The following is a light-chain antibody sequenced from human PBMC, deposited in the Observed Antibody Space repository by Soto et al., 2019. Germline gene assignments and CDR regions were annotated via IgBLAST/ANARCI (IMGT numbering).Light chain of an antibody. CDR1: QALNTR. CDR2: LTS. Sequence: EIVLTQSPATLSAFPGDRFTLSFRASQALNTRLAWYQHKPGQAPRLLIYLTSNRAAGVPAGFSAWGSETDFTLTISDVEPEDFAVYYCHQRQSWPRTFGQGTKVDIK. J-gene: IGKJ1*01. CDR3: HQRQSWPRT. V-gene: IGKV3-11*01.